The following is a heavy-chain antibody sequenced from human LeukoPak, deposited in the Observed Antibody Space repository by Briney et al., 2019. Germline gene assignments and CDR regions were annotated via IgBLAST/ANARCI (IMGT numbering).Heavy chain of an antibody. J-gene: IGHJ1*01. CDR1: GFTFSTNW. V-gene: IGHV3-74*03. CDR2: IDTDGTIT. Sequence: GGSLRLSCAASGFTFSTNWMHWLRQAPGKGLVWVSRIDTDGTITSYADSVKGRFTISRDNAKNTLYLQMNSLRAEDTAVYYCARAPSEIGGYYPEYFRHWGQGTLVTVSS. D-gene: IGHD3-22*01. CDR3: ARAPSEIGGYYPEYFRH.